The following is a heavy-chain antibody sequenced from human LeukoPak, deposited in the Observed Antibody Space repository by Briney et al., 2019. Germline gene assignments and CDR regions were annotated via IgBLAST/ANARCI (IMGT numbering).Heavy chain of an antibody. Sequence: GGSLRLSCEASGFTFSNYWMHWVRQAPGKGLMWVSRINSDGSRTDYADSVKGRFSISRDNAKNTLFLQMSSLRGEDTAVYYCVRNSEEYVRGSYRYADAFDIWGQGTMVTVTS. CDR3: VRNSEEYVRGSYRYADAFDI. CDR1: GFTFSNYW. J-gene: IGHJ3*02. D-gene: IGHD3-16*02. V-gene: IGHV3-74*01. CDR2: INSDGSRT.